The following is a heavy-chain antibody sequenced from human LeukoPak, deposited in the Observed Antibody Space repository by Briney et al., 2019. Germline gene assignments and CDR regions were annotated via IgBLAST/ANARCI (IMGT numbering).Heavy chain of an antibody. J-gene: IGHJ4*02. D-gene: IGHD1-26*01. CDR1: GFTFSAYA. CDR3: AQAPGSFAARSGAT. Sequence: PGGSLRLSCEASGFTFSAYAMTWVRQAPGKGLEWVSSIGSDNKPHYSESVKGRFAISRDNSKSMLFLQLNSLRAEDTAAYYCAQAPGSFAARSGATWGQGTQVTVSP. V-gene: IGHV3-23*05. CDR2: IGSDNKP.